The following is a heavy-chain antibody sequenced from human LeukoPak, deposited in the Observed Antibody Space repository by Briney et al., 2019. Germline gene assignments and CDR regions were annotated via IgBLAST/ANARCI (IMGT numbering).Heavy chain of an antibody. D-gene: IGHD3-22*01. CDR1: GGSISSYY. CDR2: IYYSGST. Sequence: SETLSLTCTVSGGSISSYYWSWIRQPPGKGLEWIGYIYYSGSTNYNPPLKSRVTISVDTSKNQFSLKLSSVTAADTAVYYCARGKGVAGPYYYDSSGLIDYWGQGTLVTVSS. V-gene: IGHV4-59*01. CDR3: ARGKGVAGPYYYDSSGLIDY. J-gene: IGHJ4*02.